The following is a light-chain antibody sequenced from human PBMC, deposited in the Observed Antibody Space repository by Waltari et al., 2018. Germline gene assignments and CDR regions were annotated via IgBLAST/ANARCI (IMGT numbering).Light chain of an antibody. Sequence: EIVLTQSPGTLSLSPGERGTLSCRASQSVSRFLAWYQQIPGQPPRLLIYGASTRATGIPDRFSGSWSGTDFSLTISRLEPEDFAVYYCQKYDRLPATFGQGTKVEIK. CDR1: QSVSRF. CDR3: QKYDRLPAT. CDR2: GAS. J-gene: IGKJ1*01. V-gene: IGKV3-20*01.